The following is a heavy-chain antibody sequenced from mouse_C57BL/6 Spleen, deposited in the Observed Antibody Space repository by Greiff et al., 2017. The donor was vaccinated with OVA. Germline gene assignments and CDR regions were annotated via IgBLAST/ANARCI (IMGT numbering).Heavy chain of an antibody. Sequence: VQLKESGPELVKPGASVKISCKASGYSFTDYNMNWVKQSNGKSLEWIGVINPNYGTTSYNQKFKGKATLTVDQSSSTAYMQLNSLTSEDSAVYYCARSGPTIVTTFNFDYWGQGTTLTVSS. CDR1: GYSFTDYN. D-gene: IGHD2-5*01. J-gene: IGHJ2*01. V-gene: IGHV1-39*01. CDR2: INPNYGTT. CDR3: ARSGPTIVTTFNFDY.